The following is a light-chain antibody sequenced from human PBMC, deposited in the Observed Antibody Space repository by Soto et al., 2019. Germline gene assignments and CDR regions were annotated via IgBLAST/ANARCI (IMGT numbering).Light chain of an antibody. V-gene: IGLV2-14*01. Sequence: QSALTQPASVSGSPGQSITISCTGTSSDVGGYNYVSWYQQRPGKAPKLMIYEVSNRPSGVSNRFSGSKSGNTASLTISGLQAEDEADYYCSSYTSRGEVFGTGTKVTVL. CDR2: EVS. CDR1: SSDVGGYNY. CDR3: SSYTSRGEV. J-gene: IGLJ1*01.